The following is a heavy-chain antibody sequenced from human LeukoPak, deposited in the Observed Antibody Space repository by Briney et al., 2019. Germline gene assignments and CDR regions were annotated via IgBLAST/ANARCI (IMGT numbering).Heavy chain of an antibody. CDR1: GGSLSGYY. CDR3: ARVLRYFDWPRRNHWYFDL. J-gene: IGHJ2*01. Sequence: SETLSLTCAVYGGSLSGYYWSWIRQPPGKGLEWIGEINHSGSTNYNPSLKSRVTISVDTSKNQFSLKLSSVTAADTAVYYCARVLRYFDWPRRNHWYFDLWGRGTLVTVSS. D-gene: IGHD3-9*01. V-gene: IGHV4-34*01. CDR2: INHSGST.